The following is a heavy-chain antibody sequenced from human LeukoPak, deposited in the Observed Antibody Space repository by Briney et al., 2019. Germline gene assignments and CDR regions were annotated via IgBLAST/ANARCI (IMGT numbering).Heavy chain of an antibody. CDR2: IRYDGSNK. CDR3: AKWGCSGGSCYPFDY. V-gene: IGHV3-30*02. J-gene: IGHJ4*02. CDR1: GFTFSSYG. Sequence: GGSLRLSCAASGFTFSSYGMHWVRQAPGKGLEWVAFIRYDGSNKYYADSVKGRFTISRDDSKNTLYLQMNSLRAEDTAVYYCAKWGCSGGSCYPFDYWGQGTLVTVSS. D-gene: IGHD2-15*01.